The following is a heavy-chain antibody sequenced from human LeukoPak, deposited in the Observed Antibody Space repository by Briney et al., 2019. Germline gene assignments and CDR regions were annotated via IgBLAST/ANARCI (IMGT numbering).Heavy chain of an antibody. V-gene: IGHV3-23*01. J-gene: IGHJ4*02. CDR2: ISGSGGST. Sequence: PGGSLRLSCAASGFTFSSYAMSWVRQAPGKGLEWVSAISGSGGSTYYADSVKGRFTISRDNSKNTLYLQMNSLRAEDTAVYYCARGYYYDSSGYYLHYWGQGTLVTVSS. CDR1: GFTFSSYA. D-gene: IGHD3-22*01. CDR3: ARGYYYDSSGYYLHY.